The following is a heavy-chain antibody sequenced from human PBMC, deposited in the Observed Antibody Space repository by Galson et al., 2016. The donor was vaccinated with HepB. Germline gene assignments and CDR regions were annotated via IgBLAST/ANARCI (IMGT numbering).Heavy chain of an antibody. D-gene: IGHD1/OR15-1a*01. CDR2: TYSMSKWYN. V-gene: IGHV6-1*01. Sequence: CAISGDSVSSNSATWNWIRQSPSRGLEWLGRTYSMSKWYNEYAVSVKGRVTINPDTSKNQFSLQLNSVTPEDAALYYCVRGNSQTKSFDYWGQGALVTVSS. CDR3: VRGNSQTKSFDY. CDR1: GDSVSSNSAT. J-gene: IGHJ4*02.